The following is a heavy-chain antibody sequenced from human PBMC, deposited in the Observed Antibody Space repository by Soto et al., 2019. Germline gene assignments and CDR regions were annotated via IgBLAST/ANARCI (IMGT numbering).Heavy chain of an antibody. CDR1: GYSMERSGDY. CDR2: IFFSGTT. D-gene: IGHD2-8*02. J-gene: IGHJ5*02. CDR3: ARELLAPTRGWFDP. Sequence: QVQLQESGPGLVKPSQTLSLACSVTGYSMERSGDYWSWIRQLPGQGLEWLGYIFFSGTTYYNPSFKSRVIMSVDTSRNQFFLNLTAVTAADTGVYYCARELLAPTRGWFDPWGQGTLV. V-gene: IGHV4-31*03.